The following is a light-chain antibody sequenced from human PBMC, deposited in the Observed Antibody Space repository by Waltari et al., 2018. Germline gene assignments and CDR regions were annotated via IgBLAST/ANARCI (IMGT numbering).Light chain of an antibody. CDR2: WAS. Sequence: DIVMTQSPDSLAVSLGERATINCKSSQSIFYSAINKNYLAWYQQKPGQPPKLLIYWASTRESGVPDLFTGSGSGTDFTLTISSLQAEDVAVYYCQQYYSTPPITFGQGTRLEIK. CDR3: QQYYSTPPIT. CDR1: QSIFYSAINKNY. J-gene: IGKJ5*01. V-gene: IGKV4-1*01.